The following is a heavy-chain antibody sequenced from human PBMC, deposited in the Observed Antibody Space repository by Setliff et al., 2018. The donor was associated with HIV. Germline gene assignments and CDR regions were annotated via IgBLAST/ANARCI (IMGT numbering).Heavy chain of an antibody. CDR3: ARASGDTSKFVNYYYYYMDV. Sequence: SETLSLTCAVYGGSFNGNYWRWIRHPPGKGLEWIGDINHGGSTNYNPSLKSRVTISVDMSKNQISLKLSSVTAADTAVYYCARASGDTSKFVNYYYYYMDVWGKGTTVTVSS. CDR1: GGSFNGNY. V-gene: IGHV4-34*01. D-gene: IGHD6-19*01. CDR2: INHGGST. J-gene: IGHJ6*03.